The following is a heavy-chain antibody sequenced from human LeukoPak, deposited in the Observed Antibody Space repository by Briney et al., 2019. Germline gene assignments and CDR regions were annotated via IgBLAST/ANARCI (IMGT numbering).Heavy chain of an antibody. V-gene: IGHV1-2*02. D-gene: IGHD6-13*01. CDR3: ARDLRRGSSSWYVSGGDY. CDR2: INPNSGVT. CDR1: RYTFTGYY. Sequence: ASVKVSCKASRYTFTGYYMHWVRQAPGQGLEWMGWINPNSGVTDYAQNFQGRVTMTRDTSISTAYVELSRLRSDDTAVYYCARDLRRGSSSWYVSGGDYWGQGTLVTVSS. J-gene: IGHJ4*02.